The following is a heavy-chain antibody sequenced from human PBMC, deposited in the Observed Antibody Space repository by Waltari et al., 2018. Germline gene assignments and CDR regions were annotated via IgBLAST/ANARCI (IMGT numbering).Heavy chain of an antibody. CDR2: IYYSGST. CDR3: ALSRSGSYDY. CDR1: GGPISSHY. J-gene: IGHJ4*02. V-gene: IGHV4-59*11. D-gene: IGHD3-10*01. Sequence: QVQLQESGAGLVKPSETLSLTCTVSGGPISSHYWSWIRQPPGKGLEWIGYIYYSGSTNYNPSLKRRVTISVDTSKNQFSLKLSSVTAADTAVYYCALSRSGSYDYWGQGTLVTVSS.